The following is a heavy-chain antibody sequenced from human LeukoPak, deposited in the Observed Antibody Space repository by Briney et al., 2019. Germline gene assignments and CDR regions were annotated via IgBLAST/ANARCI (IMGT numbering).Heavy chain of an antibody. Sequence: GGSLRLSCAASGFTFSDYYMSWIRQAPGKGLEWVSYISSSGSTIYYADSVKGRFTISRDNAKNSLYLQMNSLRAEDTAVYYCAGVPDSSGYFYEIGYYYGMDVWGQGTTVTVSS. V-gene: IGHV3-11*01. CDR3: AGVPDSSGYFYEIGYYYGMDV. CDR2: ISSSGSTI. D-gene: IGHD3-22*01. J-gene: IGHJ6*02. CDR1: GFTFSDYY.